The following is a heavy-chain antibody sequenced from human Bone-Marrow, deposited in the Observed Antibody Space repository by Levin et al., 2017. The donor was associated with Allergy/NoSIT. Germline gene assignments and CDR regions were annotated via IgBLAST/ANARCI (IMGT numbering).Heavy chain of an antibody. D-gene: IGHD3-22*01. CDR1: GGSISGYY. CDR3: ARGGALSYDSSVYYLGAFHY. V-gene: IGHV4-59*01. J-gene: IGHJ4*02. Sequence: PGGSLRLSCIVSGGSISGYYWSWIRQPPGKGLEWIGYIYYSGSTNYNPSLKSRGTISVDTAKNQFSLKLSSVTAADTAVYYCARGGALSYDSSVYYLGAFHYWGQGTLVTVSS. CDR2: IYYSGST.